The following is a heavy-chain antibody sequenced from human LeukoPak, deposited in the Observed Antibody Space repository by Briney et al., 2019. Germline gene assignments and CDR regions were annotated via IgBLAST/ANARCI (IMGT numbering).Heavy chain of an antibody. CDR1: GGTFSSYA. CDR2: IIPIFGTA. J-gene: IGHJ4*02. D-gene: IGHD4-17*01. V-gene: IGHV1-69*13. CDR3: ARDLSGYGDYPYYFDY. Sequence: SVKVSCKASGGTFSSYAISWVRQAPGQGLEWMGGIIPIFGTANYAQKFQGRVTIIADESTSTAYMELSSLRSEDTAVYYCARDLSGYGDYPYYFDYWGQGTLVTVSS.